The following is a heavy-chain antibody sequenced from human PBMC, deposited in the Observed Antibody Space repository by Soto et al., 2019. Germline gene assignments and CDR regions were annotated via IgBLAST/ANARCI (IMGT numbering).Heavy chain of an antibody. CDR3: ASYGDYGEYYFDY. Sequence: ASVKVSCKASGGTFSSYTISWVRQAPGQGLEWMGRIIPILGIANYAQKFQGRVTITADKSTSTAYMELSSLRSEDTAVYYCASYGDYGEYYFDYWGQGTLVTVSS. J-gene: IGHJ4*02. D-gene: IGHD4-17*01. CDR2: IIPILGIA. V-gene: IGHV1-69*02. CDR1: GGTFSSYT.